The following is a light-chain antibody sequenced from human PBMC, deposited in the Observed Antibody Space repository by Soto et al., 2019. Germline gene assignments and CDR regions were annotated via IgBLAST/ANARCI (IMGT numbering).Light chain of an antibody. Sequence: DIQMTQSPSSLSASVGDRVTITCQASQDISNYLNWYQQKPGKGPRLLIYGASNLETGVPSRFSGSGFGTDFSFTISSLQPEDFATYYCQQYENLPTFGQGTRLEIK. V-gene: IGKV1-33*01. CDR1: QDISNY. CDR2: GAS. CDR3: QQYENLPT. J-gene: IGKJ5*01.